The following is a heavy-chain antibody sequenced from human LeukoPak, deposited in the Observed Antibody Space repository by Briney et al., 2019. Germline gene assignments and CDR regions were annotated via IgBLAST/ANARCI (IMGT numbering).Heavy chain of an antibody. CDR3: ARDTDYYGSGRHGYFDH. J-gene: IGHJ1*01. CDR1: GLTISNNF. V-gene: IGHV3-66*01. D-gene: IGHD3-10*01. CDR2: IYSGGST. Sequence: GGSLRLSCAASGLTISNNFMGWVRQAPGKGLEWVSLIYSGGSTYSADSVKGRFTISRDNSKNTLHLQMDSLRVEDTAVYYCARDTDYYGSGRHGYFDHWGQGTLVTVSS.